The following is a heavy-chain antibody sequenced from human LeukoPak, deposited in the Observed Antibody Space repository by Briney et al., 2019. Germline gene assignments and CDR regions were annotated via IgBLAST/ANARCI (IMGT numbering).Heavy chain of an antibody. D-gene: IGHD3-22*01. CDR3: ARLVKVSLVLTNYYYYMDV. V-gene: IGHV1-18*01. Sequence: ASVKVSCKASGYTFTSYGISWVRQAPGQGLEWMGWISAYNGNTNYAQKLQGRVTMTTDTSTSTAYMELRSLRSDDTAVYYCARLVKVSLVLTNYYYYMDVWGKGTTVTISS. J-gene: IGHJ6*03. CDR2: ISAYNGNT. CDR1: GYTFTSYG.